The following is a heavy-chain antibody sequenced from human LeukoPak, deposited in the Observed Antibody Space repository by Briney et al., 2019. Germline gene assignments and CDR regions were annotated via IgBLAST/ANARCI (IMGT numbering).Heavy chain of an antibody. V-gene: IGHV4-39*01. CDR2: IYYSGST. D-gene: IGHD3-3*01. CDR3: ASYYDFWTGYFDF. CDR1: GDSISNSSYY. Sequence: SETLSLTCTVSGDSISNSSYYWGWIRQPPGKGLEWIASIYYSGSTYYNPSLKSRVTMSVDTSKNQFSLKLDSVTAADTAVYYCASYYDFWTGYFDFWGQGTLVTVSS. J-gene: IGHJ4*02.